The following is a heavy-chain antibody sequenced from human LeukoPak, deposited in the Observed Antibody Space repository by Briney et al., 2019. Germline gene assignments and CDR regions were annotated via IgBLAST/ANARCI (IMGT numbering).Heavy chain of an antibody. CDR2: IWYDGSNK. CDR3: ARNQDYGVYNSVGAFDI. Sequence: PGRSLRLSCAASGFTFSSYGMHWVRQAPSKGLEWVAVIWYDGSNKYYADSVKGRFTISRDNSKNTLYLQMNSLRAEDTAVYYCARNQDYGVYNSVGAFDIWGRGTTVTVSS. J-gene: IGHJ3*02. D-gene: IGHD4-17*01. V-gene: IGHV3-33*01. CDR1: GFTFSSYG.